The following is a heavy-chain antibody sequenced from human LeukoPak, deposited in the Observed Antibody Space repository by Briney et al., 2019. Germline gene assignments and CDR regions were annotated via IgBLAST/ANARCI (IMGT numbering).Heavy chain of an antibody. CDR2: IYSSGST. Sequence: SETLSLTCAVYGGSFRGYYWSWIRQPPGKGLEWIGSIYSSGSTYYNSSLQSRVIIIIDTPKNHFSLTLSSVTAADTAVYYCARSDGYGLVDIWGQGTMVTVSS. D-gene: IGHD3-10*01. V-gene: IGHV4-34*01. J-gene: IGHJ3*02. CDR3: ARSDGYGLVDI. CDR1: GGSFRGYY.